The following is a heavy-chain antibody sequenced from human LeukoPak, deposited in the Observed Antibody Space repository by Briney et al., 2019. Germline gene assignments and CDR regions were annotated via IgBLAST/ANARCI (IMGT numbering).Heavy chain of an antibody. CDR3: ARRPFGADY. D-gene: IGHD3-10*01. J-gene: IGHJ4*02. CDR2: IKEDGTEK. CDR1: GFTFSNYW. Sequence: GGSLRLSCAASGFTFSNYWMGWVRQPPRKGLQWVANIKEDGTEKYYVDSVKGRFTISRDNAKNSVYLQMNSLRVEDTAVYYCARRPFGADYWGQGTLVTVSS. V-gene: IGHV3-7*01.